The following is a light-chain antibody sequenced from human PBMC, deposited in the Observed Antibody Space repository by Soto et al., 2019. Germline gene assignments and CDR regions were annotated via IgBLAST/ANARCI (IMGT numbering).Light chain of an antibody. J-gene: IGLJ3*02. V-gene: IGLV2-18*01. CDR3: SLYTSSSTWV. Sequence: QSALTQPPSVSGSPGQSVTISCTVTSSDVGDYEHVSWYQQAPGTAPKLIIFDVTNRPSGVPDRFSGSKSGNTPSLTIFGLPAEDEADYYCSLYTSSSTWVFGGGTKVTVL. CDR2: DVT. CDR1: SSDVGDYEH.